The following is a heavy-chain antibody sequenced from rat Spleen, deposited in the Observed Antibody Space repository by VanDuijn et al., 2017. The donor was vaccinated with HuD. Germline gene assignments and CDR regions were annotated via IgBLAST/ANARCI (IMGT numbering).Heavy chain of an antibody. V-gene: IGHV5-29*01. CDR3: ARQATTVPSYFDY. Sequence: EVQLVESDGGLVQPGRSLKLSCTASGFTFSTFPMVWVRQAPTKGLEWVATISYGDSSGHSSTYYRDSVKGRFTISRDNAKSTLSLQMDSLRSEDTTTYYCARQATTVPSYFDYWGQGVMVTVSS. J-gene: IGHJ2*01. CDR1: GFTFSTFP. D-gene: IGHD1-1*01. CDR2: ISYGDSSGHSST.